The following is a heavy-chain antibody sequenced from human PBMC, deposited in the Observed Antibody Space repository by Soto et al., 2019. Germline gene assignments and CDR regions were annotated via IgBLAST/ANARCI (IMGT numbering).Heavy chain of an antibody. D-gene: IGHD3-16*01. CDR2: IKQDGSEK. CDR3: ARDYYDYVWGSYFGMDV. V-gene: IGHV3-7*01. Sequence: GGSLRLSCAASGFTFSSYWMSRVRQAPGKGLEWVANIKQDGSEKYYVDSVKGRFTISRDNAKNSLYLQMNSLRAEDTAVYYCARDYYDYVWGSYFGMDVWGQGTTVTVSS. CDR1: GFTFSSYW. J-gene: IGHJ6*02.